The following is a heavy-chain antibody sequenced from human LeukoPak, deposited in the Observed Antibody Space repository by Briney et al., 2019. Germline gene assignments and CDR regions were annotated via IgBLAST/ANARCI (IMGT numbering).Heavy chain of an antibody. D-gene: IGHD5-24*01. CDR1: GGSISSGGYS. CDR2: IYHSGST. Sequence: SETLSLTCAVSGGSISSGGYSWSWIRQPPGKGLEWIGYIYHSGSTYYNPSLKSRVTISVDRSKNQFSLKLSSVTAADTAVYYRARGSRWLQPFDYWGQGTLVTVSS. J-gene: IGHJ4*02. V-gene: IGHV4-30-2*01. CDR3: ARGSRWLQPFDY.